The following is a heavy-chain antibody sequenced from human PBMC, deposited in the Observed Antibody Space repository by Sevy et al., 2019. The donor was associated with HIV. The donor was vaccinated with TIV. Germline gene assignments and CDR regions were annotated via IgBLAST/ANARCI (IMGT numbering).Heavy chain of an antibody. CDR2: IYHSGSS. J-gene: IGHJ3*02. CDR1: GYSISSGYY. D-gene: IGHD3-16*01. CDR3: ARCGGDAFDI. Sequence: SETLSLTCAVSGYSISSGYYWGWIRQPPGKGLEWIGSIYHSGSSYYNPSLKSRVTISVDTSKNQFSLELSSVTAADTAVYYCARCGGDAFDIWGQGTMVTVSS. V-gene: IGHV4-38-2*01.